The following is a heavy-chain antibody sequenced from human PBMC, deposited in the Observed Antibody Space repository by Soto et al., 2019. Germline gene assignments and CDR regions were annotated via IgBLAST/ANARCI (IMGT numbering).Heavy chain of an antibody. V-gene: IGHV1-2*04. CDR1: GDSFNDYY. CDR2: INPNGGVT. CDR3: ARESGGATATLDYYYFYMDV. D-gene: IGHD5-12*01. J-gene: IGHJ6*03. Sequence: QVQLVQSGAEVRKSGASVTVPCRSSGDSFNDYYIHWVRQAPGQGFEWMGWINPNGGVTKYAQKFQGWVSMTRDTSIRTVYMQLSRLRSDDTAVYYCARESGGATATLDYYYFYMDVWGTGTTVTVSS.